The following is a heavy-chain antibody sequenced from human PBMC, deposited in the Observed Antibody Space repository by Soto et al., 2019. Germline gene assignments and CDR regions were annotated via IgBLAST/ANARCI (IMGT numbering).Heavy chain of an antibody. CDR3: AREASYYDFWSGYYSRVGYGMDV. CDR1: GFTFISYE. D-gene: IGHD3-3*01. CDR2: ISSSGSTI. V-gene: IGHV3-48*03. J-gene: IGHJ6*02. Sequence: SGGSLRLSCAASGFTFISYEMNWVRQAPGKGLEWVSYISSSGSTIYYADSVKGRFTISRDNAKNSLYLQMNSLRAEDTAVYYCAREASYYDFWSGYYSRVGYGMDVWGQGTTVTSP.